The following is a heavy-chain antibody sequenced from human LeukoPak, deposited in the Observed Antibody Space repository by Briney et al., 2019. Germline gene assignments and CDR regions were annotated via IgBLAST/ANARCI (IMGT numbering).Heavy chain of an antibody. J-gene: IGHJ6*03. CDR3: ARDKRTRGSYTHYYYYYYMDV. D-gene: IGHD1-26*01. Sequence: PGGSLRLSCAASGFTFSSYWMSWVGQAPGKGLEWVANIKQDGIEKYYVDSVKGRFTISRDNAKNSLYLQMNSLRAADTAVYYCARDKRTRGSYTHYYYYYYMDVWGKGTTITVSS. CDR2: IKQDGIEK. V-gene: IGHV3-7*01. CDR1: GFTFSSYW.